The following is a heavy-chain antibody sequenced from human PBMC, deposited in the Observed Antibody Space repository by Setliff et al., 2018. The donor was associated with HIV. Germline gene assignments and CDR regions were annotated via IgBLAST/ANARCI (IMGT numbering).Heavy chain of an antibody. V-gene: IGHV3-48*01. J-gene: IGHJ4*02. Sequence: GESLKISCAASGFTFSSYSMNWVRQAPGKGLEWISYNGIINGAKHYADSMEGRFAISRDDAKNSLYLQMDSLRAEDTAVYYCVRDRDWAFDYWGQGILVTVSS. D-gene: IGHD3-9*01. CDR1: GFTFSSYS. CDR2: NGIINGAK. CDR3: VRDRDWAFDY.